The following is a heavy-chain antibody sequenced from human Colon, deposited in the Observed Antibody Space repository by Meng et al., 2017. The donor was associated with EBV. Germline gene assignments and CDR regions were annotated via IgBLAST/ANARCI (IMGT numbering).Heavy chain of an antibody. V-gene: IGHV4-4*02. J-gene: IGHJ4*02. CDR2: IYHSGST. D-gene: IGHD5-18*01. CDR1: GGSISSVYW. CDR3: ARGGYYSFDY. Sequence: QVQGQESGPGLAKPSETLSLPCAVSGGSISSVYWWTWVRQSPGKGLEWIGEIYHSGSTNYNPSLKSRVTISVDKSKNQFSLKLTSVTAADTAVYYCARGGYYSFDYWGQRTLVTVSS.